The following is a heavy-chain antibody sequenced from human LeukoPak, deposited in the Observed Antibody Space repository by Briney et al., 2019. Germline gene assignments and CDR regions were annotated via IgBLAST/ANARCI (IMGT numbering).Heavy chain of an antibody. Sequence: GASVKVSCKASGYTFTSYAMNWVRQAPGQGLEWMGWINTNTGNPTYAQGFTGRFVFSLDTSVSTAYLQISSLKAEDTAVYYCARDLGAVLLWFGEFVPPTYNWFDPWGQGTLVTVSS. D-gene: IGHD3-10*01. CDR2: INTNTGNP. CDR3: ARDLGAVLLWFGEFVPPTYNWFDP. V-gene: IGHV7-4-1*02. J-gene: IGHJ5*02. CDR1: GYTFTSYA.